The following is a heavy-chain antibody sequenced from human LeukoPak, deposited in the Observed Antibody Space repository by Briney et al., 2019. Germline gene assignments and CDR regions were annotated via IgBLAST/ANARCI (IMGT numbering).Heavy chain of an antibody. D-gene: IGHD3-3*01. J-gene: IGHJ6*03. CDR3: ARGGWSYYYYMDV. V-gene: IGHV3-30*02. CDR1: GFTFSSYG. Sequence: GGSLRLSCAASGFTFSSYGMHWVRQAPGKGLEWVAFIRYDGSNKYYADSVKGRFTISRDNAKNSLYLQMNSLRAEDTAVYYCARGGWSYYYYMDVWGKGTTVTVSS. CDR2: IRYDGSNK.